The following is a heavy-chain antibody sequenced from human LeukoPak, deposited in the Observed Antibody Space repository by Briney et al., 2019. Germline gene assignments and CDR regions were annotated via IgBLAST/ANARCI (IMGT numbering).Heavy chain of an antibody. V-gene: IGHV4-39*01. Sequence: SETLSLTCTVSGGSISSSSYYWGWIRQPPGKGLEWIGSINYSGSTYYNPSLKSRVTISVDTSKNQFSLKLSSVTAADAVVYSCASHGGGGFDYWGQGTLATVSS. CDR2: INYSGST. CDR3: ASHGGGGFDY. CDR1: GGSISSSSYY. D-gene: IGHD2-15*01. J-gene: IGHJ4*02.